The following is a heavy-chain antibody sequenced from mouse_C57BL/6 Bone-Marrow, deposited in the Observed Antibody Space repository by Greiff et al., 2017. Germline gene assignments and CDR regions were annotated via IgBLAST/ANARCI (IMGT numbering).Heavy chain of an antibody. CDR2: IRLKSDNYAT. J-gene: IGHJ1*03. CDR3: TVGSSYVGYFDV. CDR1: GFTFSNYW. D-gene: IGHD1-1*01. Sequence: EVQGVESGGGLVQPGGSMKLSCVASGFTFSNYWMNWVRQSPEKGLELVAQIRLKSDNYATHYAESVKGRFTISRDDSKSSVYLQMNNLRAEDTGIYYCTVGSSYVGYFDVWGTGTTVTVSS. V-gene: IGHV6-3*01.